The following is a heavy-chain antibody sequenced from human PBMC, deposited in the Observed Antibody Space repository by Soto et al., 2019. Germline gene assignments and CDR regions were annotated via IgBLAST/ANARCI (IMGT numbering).Heavy chain of an antibody. Sequence: VKVSCKASGYTFTNYGISWVRQAPGQGPEWMGWISGFNGNTKYARKVQGRVTLTTNTSATTAYMELRGLRSDDTAVYYCARGGSSWSAEYYEHWGQGTLVTVSS. V-gene: IGHV1-18*04. CDR1: GYTFTNYG. CDR3: ARGGSSWSAEYYEH. J-gene: IGHJ1*01. D-gene: IGHD6-13*01. CDR2: ISGFNGNT.